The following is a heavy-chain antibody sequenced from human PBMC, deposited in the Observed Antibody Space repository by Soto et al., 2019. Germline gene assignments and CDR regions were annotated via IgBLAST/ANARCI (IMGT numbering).Heavy chain of an antibody. CDR2: ISWNSGSI. V-gene: IGHV3-9*01. J-gene: IGHJ5*02. D-gene: IGHD6-6*01. CDR1: GFTFADYA. Sequence: PGGSLRLSCAASGFTFADYAMHWVRQAPGKGLEWVSGISWNSGSIGYADSVKGRFTISRDNAKNSLYLQMNSLRAEDTALYYCAKEALPSIAARWRWFDPWGQGTLVTVSS. CDR3: AKEALPSIAARWRWFDP.